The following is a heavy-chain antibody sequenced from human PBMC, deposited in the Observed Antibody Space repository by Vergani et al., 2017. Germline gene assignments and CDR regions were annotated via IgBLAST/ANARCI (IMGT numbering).Heavy chain of an antibody. Sequence: QLQLKESGPGLVKPSETLSPTCDVSGGSVTSTSYDWAWIRLPPGKGLEWIGSLYNPGKTHYNSSLESRLSLSVDTSTNQFFMRLNSLTAAETAVYYCAGGLTDYVSSWYSPGWFDPWGLGISAIVSS. CDR1: GGSVTSTSYD. CDR3: AGGLTDYVSSWYSPGWFDP. V-gene: IGHV4-39*01. J-gene: IGHJ5*02. CDR2: LYNPGKT. D-gene: IGHD6-19*01.